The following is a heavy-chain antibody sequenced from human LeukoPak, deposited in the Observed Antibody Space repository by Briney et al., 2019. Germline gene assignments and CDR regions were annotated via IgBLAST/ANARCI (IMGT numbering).Heavy chain of an antibody. CDR1: GYSMSSGYY. Sequence: PSETPSLTCAVYGYSMSSGYYWGWIRQPPGKGLEWIGSIYRSGSTYYNPSLKSRITISVDTSKNQFSLKLSSVTAADTAFYYCARGGEWELQYFDYWGQGTLVTVSS. D-gene: IGHD1-26*01. CDR2: IYRSGST. V-gene: IGHV4-38-2*01. CDR3: ARGGEWELQYFDY. J-gene: IGHJ4*02.